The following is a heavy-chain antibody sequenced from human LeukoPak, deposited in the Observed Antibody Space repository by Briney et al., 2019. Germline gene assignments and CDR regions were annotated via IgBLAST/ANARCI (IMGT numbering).Heavy chain of an antibody. CDR3: ARDPFDIVVVPAASKSYYMDV. V-gene: IGHV1-18*01. CDR1: GYTFTSYG. D-gene: IGHD2-2*01. CDR2: ISAYNGNT. Sequence: GASVKVSCKASGYTFTSYGISWVRQAPGQGLEWMAWISAYNGNTNYAQKLQGRVTMTTDTSTSTAYMELRSLRSDDTAVYYCARDPFDIVVVPAASKSYYMDVWGKGTTVTVSS. J-gene: IGHJ6*03.